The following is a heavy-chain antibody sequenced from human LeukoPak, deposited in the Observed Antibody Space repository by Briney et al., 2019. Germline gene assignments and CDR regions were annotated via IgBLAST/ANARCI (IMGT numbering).Heavy chain of an antibody. J-gene: IGHJ3*02. Sequence: GGSLRLSCAASGFTFSSYAMSWVRQASGKGLEWVGRIRSKANSYATAYAASMKGRFTISRDDSKNTTYLQMNSLKTEDTAVYYCGASYSYVFADAFDIWGQGTMVTVSS. D-gene: IGHD5-18*01. CDR1: GFTFSSYA. CDR3: GASYSYVFADAFDI. V-gene: IGHV3-73*01. CDR2: IRSKANSYAT.